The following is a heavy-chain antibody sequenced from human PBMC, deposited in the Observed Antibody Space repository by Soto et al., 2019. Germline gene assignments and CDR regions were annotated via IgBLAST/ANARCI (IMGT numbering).Heavy chain of an antibody. V-gene: IGHV1-69*01. J-gene: IGHJ4*02. CDR1: GGTFSDYA. CDR3: ARVLVGATYFDY. Sequence: QVLLVQSGAEVKKPGSSVKVSCKASGGTFSDYAISWVRQAPGHGLEWMGGIVPIFGTGNHAQKFQDRVTVTADESTSTAYMELSSLRSEDTAVYYCARVLVGATYFDYWGQGTLVTVSS. CDR2: IVPIFGTG. D-gene: IGHD1-26*01.